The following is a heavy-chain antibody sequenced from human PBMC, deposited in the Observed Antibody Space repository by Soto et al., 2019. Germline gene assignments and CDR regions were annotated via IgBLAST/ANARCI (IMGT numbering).Heavy chain of an antibody. Sequence: ASVKVSCKASGYTFTSYYMHWVRQAPGQGLEWMGIINPSGGSTSYAQKFQGRVTMTRDTSTSTVYMELSSLRSEDTAVYYCARDSRMITFGGASQTWDYYGMDVWGQVTTVTVSS. V-gene: IGHV1-46*03. CDR1: GYTFTSYY. J-gene: IGHJ6*02. CDR2: INPSGGST. D-gene: IGHD3-16*01. CDR3: ARDSRMITFGGASQTWDYYGMDV.